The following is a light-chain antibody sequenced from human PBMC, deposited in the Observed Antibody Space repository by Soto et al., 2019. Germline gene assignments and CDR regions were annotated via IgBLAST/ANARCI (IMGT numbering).Light chain of an antibody. V-gene: IGKV3-20*01. J-gene: IGKJ5*01. CDR2: GSS. CDR1: QTLSPNY. CDR3: QQYSALQMK. Sequence: DIVLTQSPGTLSLSPGERATLSCRASQTLSPNYLAWCQQKPGHPPRLLIYGSSKRATGIPDRFSGSGSGTDFTLTISRLEPEDFGVYFCQQYSALQMKFGQGPRLEI.